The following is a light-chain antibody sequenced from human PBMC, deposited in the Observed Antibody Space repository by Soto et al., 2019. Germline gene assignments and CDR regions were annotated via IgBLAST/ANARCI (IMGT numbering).Light chain of an antibody. V-gene: IGKV3-15*01. Sequence: EIVMTQSPATLSVSPGERATLSCRASQSVSSNLAWYQQKPGQAPRLLIYGASTRATGIPARFSGSGSGTEFTLTISSLQSEDFATYYCQQFNNYFGTFGQGTKVEIK. CDR3: QQFNNYFGT. J-gene: IGKJ1*01. CDR1: QSVSSN. CDR2: GAS.